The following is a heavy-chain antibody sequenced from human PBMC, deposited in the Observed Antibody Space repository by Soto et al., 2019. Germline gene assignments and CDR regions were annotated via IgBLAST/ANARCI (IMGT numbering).Heavy chain of an antibody. J-gene: IGHJ6*02. D-gene: IGHD2-21*01. CDR1: GGSFSGYY. CDR3: ARRRANSNNYDMDV. Sequence: SETLSLTCAVYGGSFSGYYWSWIRQPPGKGLEWIGEINHSGSTNYNPSLKSRVTISVDTSKNQFSLTLNSVTAADTAVYYCARRRANSNNYDMDVWGQGTTVTVSS. V-gene: IGHV4-34*01. CDR2: INHSGST.